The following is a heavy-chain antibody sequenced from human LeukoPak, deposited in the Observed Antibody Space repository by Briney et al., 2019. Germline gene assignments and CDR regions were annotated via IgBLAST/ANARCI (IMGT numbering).Heavy chain of an antibody. D-gene: IGHD3-22*01. Sequence: GGSLRLSCAASGFTFSSCEMNWVRQAPGKGLEWVSYISSSGSIIYYADSVKGRFTISRDSAKNSLYLQMNSLRAEDTAVYYCARGAYYYDSSGYYGAFDIWGQGTMVTVSS. V-gene: IGHV3-48*03. CDR1: GFTFSSCE. CDR3: ARGAYYYDSSGYYGAFDI. CDR2: ISSSGSII. J-gene: IGHJ3*02.